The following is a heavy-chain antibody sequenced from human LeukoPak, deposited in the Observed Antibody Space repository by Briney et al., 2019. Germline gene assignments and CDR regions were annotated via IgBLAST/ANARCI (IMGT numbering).Heavy chain of an antibody. Sequence: SVKVSCRASGGTFSSYAISWVRQAPGQGLEWMGRIIPILGIANYAQKFQGRVTITADKSTSTAYMELSSLRSEDTAVYYCARALEDSSSVFDYWGQGTLVTVSS. CDR1: GGTFSSYA. J-gene: IGHJ4*02. D-gene: IGHD6-6*01. V-gene: IGHV1-69*04. CDR3: ARALEDSSSVFDY. CDR2: IIPILGIA.